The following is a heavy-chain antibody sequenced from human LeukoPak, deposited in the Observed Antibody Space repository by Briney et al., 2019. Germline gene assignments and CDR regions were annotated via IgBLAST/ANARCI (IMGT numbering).Heavy chain of an antibody. CDR3: ARDRNIAAAGTRYYFDY. D-gene: IGHD6-13*01. J-gene: IGHJ4*02. V-gene: IGHV3-20*04. Sequence: PGGSLRLSCAASGFTFDDYGMSWVGQAPGKGLEWVSGINWNGGSTGYADSVKGRFTISRDNAKNSLYLQMNSLRAEDTALYYCARDRNIAAAGTRYYFDYWGQGTLVTVSS. CDR2: INWNGGST. CDR1: GFTFDDYG.